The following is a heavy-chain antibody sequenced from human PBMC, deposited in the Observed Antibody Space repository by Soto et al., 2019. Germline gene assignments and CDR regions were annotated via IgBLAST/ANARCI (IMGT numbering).Heavy chain of an antibody. Sequence: KVSCKVSGYSFTTYWIAWVLQMPGKGLEWMGIINPGDSDIRYSPSFQGQVTISADNSISTAYLQWSSLKASDTAMYYCARHEQFYYYYYGMDVWGQGTAVTVSS. CDR2: INPGDSDI. CDR3: ARHEQFYYYYYGMDV. D-gene: IGHD4-4*01. CDR1: GYSFTTYW. J-gene: IGHJ6*02. V-gene: IGHV5-51*01.